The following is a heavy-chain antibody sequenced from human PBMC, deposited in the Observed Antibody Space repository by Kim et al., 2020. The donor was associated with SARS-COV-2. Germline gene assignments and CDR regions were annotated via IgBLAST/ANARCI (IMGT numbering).Heavy chain of an antibody. CDR2: ISSSSSYT. CDR3: ARVGYDYVWWSYRAYYYYYGMDV. Sequence: GGSLRLSCAASGFTFSDYYMSWIRQAPGKGLEWVSYISSSSSYTNYADSVKGRFTISRDNAKNSLYLQMNSLSAEDTAVYYCARVGYDYVWWSYRAYYYYYGMDVWGQGTTVTVSS. J-gene: IGHJ6*02. CDR1: GFTFSDYY. V-gene: IGHV3-11*05. D-gene: IGHD3-16*02.